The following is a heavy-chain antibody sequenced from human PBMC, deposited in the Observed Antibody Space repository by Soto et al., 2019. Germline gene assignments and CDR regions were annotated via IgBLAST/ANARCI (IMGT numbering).Heavy chain of an antibody. CDR2: ISTSGDGT. V-gene: IGHV3-23*01. Sequence: EVQLLESGGGLVQPGGSLRLYCAASGFTFSSYAMTWVRQAPGKGLEWGSGISTSGDGTYYADSVKGRFTISRDNSKNTLCLQINSLRAEDTAVYYCATLARTKDFNYWGQGPLVTVSS. CDR3: ATLARTKDFNY. D-gene: IGHD2-8*01. J-gene: IGHJ4*02. CDR1: GFTFSSYA.